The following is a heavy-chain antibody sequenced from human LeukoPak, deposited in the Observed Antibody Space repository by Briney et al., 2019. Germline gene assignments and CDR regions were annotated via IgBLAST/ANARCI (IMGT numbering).Heavy chain of an antibody. V-gene: IGHV3-21*01. CDR3: ARDPFSSGSY. Sequence: GGSLGLSCAASGFTFSRYTMNWVRQAPGKGLEWVSSISSTSSYIHYADSVKGRFTISRDNAKNSLFLQMNSLRAEDTAVYYCARDPFSSGSYWGQGTLVTVSS. CDR2: ISSTSSYI. D-gene: IGHD3-10*01. CDR1: GFTFSRYT. J-gene: IGHJ4*02.